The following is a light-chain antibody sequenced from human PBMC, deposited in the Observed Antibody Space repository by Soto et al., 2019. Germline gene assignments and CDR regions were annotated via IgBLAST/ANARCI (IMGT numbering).Light chain of an antibody. CDR2: TAS. CDR3: IQDYNYPLT. Sequence: AIQMTQSPSSLSASVGDRVTITCRASQGIRSELGWYQQKPGKAPNLLIYTASTLQSGDPSRFSGSGSGTDFTLTISSLQPEDFATYYCIQDYNYPLTFGGATRVEIK. J-gene: IGKJ4*01. V-gene: IGKV1-6*01. CDR1: QGIRSE.